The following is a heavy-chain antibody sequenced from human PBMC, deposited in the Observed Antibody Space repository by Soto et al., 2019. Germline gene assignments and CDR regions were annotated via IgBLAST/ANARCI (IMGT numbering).Heavy chain of an antibody. CDR3: ARGVEFTRGWDKFDY. Sequence: QVQLQESGPGLVKPSQTLSLPCTVSGDAITSGGYYWSWIRQHPGKLTAWIGPVHYSGPTYYHPSLKRRVTRSLDTSKNTFSLKLISVTAADTAGYYCARGVEFTRGWDKFDYWGQGTLVTFSS. CDR2: VHYSGPT. J-gene: IGHJ4*02. CDR1: GDAITSGGYY. V-gene: IGHV4-31*03. D-gene: IGHD6-19*01.